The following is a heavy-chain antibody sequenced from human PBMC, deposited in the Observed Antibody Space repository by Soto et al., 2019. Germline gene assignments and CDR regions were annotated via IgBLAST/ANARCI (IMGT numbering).Heavy chain of an antibody. CDR3: AHRGTDTDFXP. CDR2: IFWDDDK. J-gene: IGHJ5*02. Sequence: SGPTLVNPTQTLTLTCTFSGFSLSTGGVSVGWTRQPPGKALEWLALIFWDDDKRYSPSLKSRLSITKDTSKNQMVLTMTNMDPVDTATYYCAHRGTDTDFXPSGQGTLLTLSS. CDR1: GFSLSTGGVS. D-gene: IGHD1-1*01. V-gene: IGHV2-5*02.